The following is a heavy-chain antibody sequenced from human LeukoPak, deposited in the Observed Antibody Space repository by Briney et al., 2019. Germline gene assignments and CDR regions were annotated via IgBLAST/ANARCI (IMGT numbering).Heavy chain of an antibody. D-gene: IGHD3-9*01. V-gene: IGHV3-9*03. J-gene: IGHJ3*02. CDR1: GFTFDDYA. Sequence: GGSLRLSCAASGFTFDDYAMHWVRQAPGKGLEWVSGISWNSGSIGYADSVKGRFTISRDNAKNSLYLQMSSLRAEDMALYYCAKLTGEGAFDIWGQGTMVTVSS. CDR2: ISWNSGSI. CDR3: AKLTGEGAFDI.